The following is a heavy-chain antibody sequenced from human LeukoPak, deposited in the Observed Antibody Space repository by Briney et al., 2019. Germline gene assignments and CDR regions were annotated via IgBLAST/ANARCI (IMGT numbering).Heavy chain of an antibody. V-gene: IGHV1-2*02. CDR2: INPNSGGT. CDR3: ARDTYFDWLPSGY. D-gene: IGHD3-9*01. Sequence: GASVKVSCKSSGYTFNGHYMHWVRQAPGQGLEWMGWINPNSGGTNYAQKFQGRVTMTRDTSISTAYMELSRLRSDDTAVYYCARDTYFDWLPSGYWGQGTLVTVSS. CDR1: GYTFNGHY. J-gene: IGHJ4*02.